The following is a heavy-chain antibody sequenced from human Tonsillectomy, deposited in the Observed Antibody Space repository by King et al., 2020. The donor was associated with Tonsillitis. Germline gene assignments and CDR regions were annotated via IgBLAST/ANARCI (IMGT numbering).Heavy chain of an antibody. J-gene: IGHJ6*04. CDR1: GFTFSNAW. CDR3: TPFTTYYYGSGPV. D-gene: IGHD3-10*01. Sequence: VQLVESGVGLVKPGGSLRLSCAASGFTFSNAWMSWVRQAPGKGLEWVGRIKSKTDGGTTDYAAPVKGRFTISRDDSKNTLYLQMNSLKTEDTAVYYCTPFTTYYYGSGPVWGKGTTVTVSS. V-gene: IGHV3-15*01. CDR2: IKSKTDGGTT.